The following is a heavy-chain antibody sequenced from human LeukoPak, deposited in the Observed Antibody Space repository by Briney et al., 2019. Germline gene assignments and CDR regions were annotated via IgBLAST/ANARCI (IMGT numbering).Heavy chain of an antibody. J-gene: IGHJ6*03. Sequence: SQTLSLTCTVSGGSISSGSYYWSWIRQPAGKGLEWIGRIYTSGSTNYNPSLKSRVTISVDTSKNQFSLKLSSVTAADTAVYYCASILRPHGYYYYYMDVWGKGTTVTISS. CDR2: IYTSGST. CDR1: GGSISSGSYY. V-gene: IGHV4-61*02. CDR3: ASILRPHGYYYYYMDV. D-gene: IGHD3-16*01.